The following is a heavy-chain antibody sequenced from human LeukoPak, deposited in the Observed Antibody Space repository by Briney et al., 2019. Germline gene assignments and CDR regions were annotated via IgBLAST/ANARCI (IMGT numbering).Heavy chain of an antibody. D-gene: IGHD6-19*01. CDR2: ISGSGGST. V-gene: IGHV3-23*01. CDR1: KFIFRDYA. Sequence: PGESLKLSCAASKFIFRDYAMSWVRQAPGKGLEWVSAISGSGGSTYYADSVKGRFTISRDNSKNTLYLQMNSLRAEDTAVYYCAKYSSGWYADFDYWGQGTLVTVSS. J-gene: IGHJ4*02. CDR3: AKYSSGWYADFDY.